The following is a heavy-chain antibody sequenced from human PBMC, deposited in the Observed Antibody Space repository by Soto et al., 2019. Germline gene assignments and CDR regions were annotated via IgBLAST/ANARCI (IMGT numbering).Heavy chain of an antibody. J-gene: IGHJ3*02. CDR2: ISSSSSYI. Sequence: PGGSLRLSCAASGFTFSSYSMNWVRQAPGKGLEWVSSISSSSSYIYYADSVKGRFTISRDNAKNSLYLQMNSLRAEDTAVYYCARDVGYCSGGSCRGAFDIWGQGTMVTVSS. CDR1: GFTFSSYS. V-gene: IGHV3-21*01. D-gene: IGHD2-15*01. CDR3: ARDVGYCSGGSCRGAFDI.